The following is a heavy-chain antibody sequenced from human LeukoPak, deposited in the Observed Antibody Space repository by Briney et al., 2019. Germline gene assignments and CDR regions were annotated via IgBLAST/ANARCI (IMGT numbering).Heavy chain of an antibody. Sequence: GGSLRLSCAASGFTFSSYAMSWVRQAPGKGLEWVSAISGGGFSTYYADSVKGRFTISRDNSKNTLYLQMNSLRAEDTAVYYCTKDKLSNIWYPFYWGQGTLVTVSS. CDR1: GFTFSSYA. CDR3: TKDKLSNIWYPFY. CDR2: ISGGGFST. J-gene: IGHJ4*02. D-gene: IGHD6-13*01. V-gene: IGHV3-23*01.